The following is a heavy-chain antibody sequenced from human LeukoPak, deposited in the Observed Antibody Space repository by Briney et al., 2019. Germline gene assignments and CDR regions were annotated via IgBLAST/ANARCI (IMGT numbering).Heavy chain of an antibody. V-gene: IGHV3-66*01. J-gene: IGHJ6*02. CDR3: ARVRVEQWLIYYYYGMDV. CDR1: GFTVSSNY. Sequence: GGSLRLSCAASGFTVSSNYVSWVRQAPGKGLEWVSVIYSGGSTYYADSVKGRFTISRDNSKNTLYLQMNSLRAEDTAVHYCARVRVEQWLIYYYYGMDVWGQGTTVTVSS. D-gene: IGHD6-19*01. CDR2: IYSGGST.